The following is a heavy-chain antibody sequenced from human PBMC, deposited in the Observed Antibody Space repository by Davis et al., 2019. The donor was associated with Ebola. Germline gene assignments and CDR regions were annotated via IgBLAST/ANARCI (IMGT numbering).Heavy chain of an antibody. Sequence: GESLKISCAASGFPFSSYAMSWVRQAPGKGLEWVSAISGSGGSTYYADSVKGRFTISRDNSKNTLYLQMNSLRAEDTAVYYCAKGTKYGDYVGWYFDLWGRGTLVTVSS. CDR2: ISGSGGST. J-gene: IGHJ2*01. V-gene: IGHV3-23*01. CDR1: GFPFSSYA. D-gene: IGHD4-17*01. CDR3: AKGTKYGDYVGWYFDL.